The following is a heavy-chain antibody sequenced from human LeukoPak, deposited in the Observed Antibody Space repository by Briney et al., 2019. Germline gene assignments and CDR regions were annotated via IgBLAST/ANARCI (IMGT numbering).Heavy chain of an antibody. CDR1: GNYW. D-gene: IGHD3-22*01. V-gene: IGHV3-74*01. Sequence: EGSLRLSCAASGNYWMHWVRQAPGKGLVWVSHINSDGSWTSYADSVKGRFTISKDNAKNTVYLQMDNLRAEDTAVYYCARGAYYYEDWGQGTLVTVSS. J-gene: IGHJ4*02. CDR3: ARGAYYYED. CDR2: INSDGSWT.